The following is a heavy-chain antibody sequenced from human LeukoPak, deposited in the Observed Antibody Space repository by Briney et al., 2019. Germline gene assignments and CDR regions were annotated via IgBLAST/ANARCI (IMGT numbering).Heavy chain of an antibody. CDR3: ARVGAAGPIDY. CDR2: IYYSGST. D-gene: IGHD6-13*01. J-gene: IGHJ4*02. CDR1: GGSISSSSYY. V-gene: IGHV4-61*01. Sequence: SETLSLTCTVSGGSISSSSYYWSWIRQPPGKGLEWIGYIYYSGSTNYNPSLKSRVTISVDTSKNQFSLKLSSVTAADTAVYYCARVGAAGPIDYWGQGTLVTVSS.